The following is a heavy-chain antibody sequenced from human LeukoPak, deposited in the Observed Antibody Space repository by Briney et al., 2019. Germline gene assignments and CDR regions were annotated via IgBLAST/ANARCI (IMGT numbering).Heavy chain of an antibody. Sequence: PGGSLRLSCAASGFTFSSYAMSWVRQAPGKGLEWVSAISGSAGSTYYADSVKGRSTISRDNSKNTLYLQMNSLRAEDTAVYYCAKDHLYCSGGSCYGDYWGQGTLVTVSS. V-gene: IGHV3-23*01. D-gene: IGHD2-15*01. CDR1: GFTFSSYA. J-gene: IGHJ4*02. CDR2: ISGSAGST. CDR3: AKDHLYCSGGSCYGDY.